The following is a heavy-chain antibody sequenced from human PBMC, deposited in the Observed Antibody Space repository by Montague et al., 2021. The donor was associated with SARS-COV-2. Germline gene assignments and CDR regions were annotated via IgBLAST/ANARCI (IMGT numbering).Heavy chain of an antibody. CDR1: GFSLSTSGMC. V-gene: IGHV2-70*11. J-gene: IGHJ4*02. Sequence: PALVKPTQTLTLTCTFSGFSLSTSGMCVSWIRQPPGKALEWLARIDWDDDKYYSTSLKTRPTISKDTSKNQVVLTMTNMDPVDTATYYCARIRYDILTGYQTLFDYWGQGTLVTVPS. D-gene: IGHD3-9*01. CDR2: IDWDDDK. CDR3: ARIRYDILTGYQTLFDY.